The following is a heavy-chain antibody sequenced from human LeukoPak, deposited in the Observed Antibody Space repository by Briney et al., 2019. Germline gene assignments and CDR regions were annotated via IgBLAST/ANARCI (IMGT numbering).Heavy chain of an antibody. CDR3: ASASLIASDYGDFAYFDY. CDR1: GFTFSSYS. CDR2: ISSSSSYI. Sequence: GGSLRLSCAASGFTFSSYSMNWVRQAPGKGLEWVSSISSSSSYIYYADSVKGRFTISRDNAKNSLYLQMNSLRAEDTAVYYCASASLIASDYGDFAYFDYWGQGTLVTVSS. D-gene: IGHD4-17*01. V-gene: IGHV3-21*01. J-gene: IGHJ4*02.